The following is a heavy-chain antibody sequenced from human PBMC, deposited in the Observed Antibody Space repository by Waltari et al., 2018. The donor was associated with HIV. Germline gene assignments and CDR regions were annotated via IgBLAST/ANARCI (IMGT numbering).Heavy chain of an antibody. CDR2: IIPIFGTA. D-gene: IGHD5-12*01. Sequence: QVQLVQSGDEVKQPGPSAKVSCKASGRTFSRCAISWVRKDTGQGLEWMGGIIPIFGTANYAQKFQGRVTITADESTSTAYMELSSLRSEDTAVYYCARDLIYSGYDYGMDVWGQGTTVTVSS. J-gene: IGHJ6*02. V-gene: IGHV1-69*01. CDR3: ARDLIYSGYDYGMDV. CDR1: GRTFSRCA.